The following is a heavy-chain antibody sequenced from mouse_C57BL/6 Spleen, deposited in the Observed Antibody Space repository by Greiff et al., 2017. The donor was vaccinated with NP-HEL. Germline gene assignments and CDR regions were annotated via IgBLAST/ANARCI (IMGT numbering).Heavy chain of an antibody. CDR1: GYTFTSYW. Sequence: QVQLQQSGAELVKPGASVKLSCKASGYTFTSYWMHWVKQRPGQGLEWIGMIHPNSGSTNYNEKFKSKATLTVDKSSSTAYMQLSSLTSEDTAVDYWARERVITTVVTDYWGQGTTLTVSS. J-gene: IGHJ2*01. D-gene: IGHD1-1*01. V-gene: IGHV1-64*01. CDR2: IHPNSGST. CDR3: ARERVITTVVTDY.